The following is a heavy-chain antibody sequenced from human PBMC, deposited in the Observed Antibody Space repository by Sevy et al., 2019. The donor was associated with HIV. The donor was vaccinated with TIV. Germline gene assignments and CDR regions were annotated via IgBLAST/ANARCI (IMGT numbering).Heavy chain of an antibody. V-gene: IGHV3-30-3*01. CDR2: ITADGGVK. CDR1: GFIFSNYA. D-gene: IGHD3-22*01. Sequence: GGSLRLSCAASGFIFSNYAMTWVRQAPGRGLEWVAIITADGGVKYYADSVKGRFTISRDNSDNTLSRQMNSLRTEESDLYYCARENYYDSTSLGSFDVWGQGTMVTVSS. CDR3: ARENYYDSTSLGSFDV. J-gene: IGHJ3*01.